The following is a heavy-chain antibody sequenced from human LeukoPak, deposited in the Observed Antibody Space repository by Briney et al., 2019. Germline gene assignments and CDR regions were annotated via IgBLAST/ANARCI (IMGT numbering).Heavy chain of an antibody. D-gene: IGHD3/OR15-3a*01. V-gene: IGHV3-43D*03. Sequence: GGSLRLSCAASGFSFDNYGMNWVRQAPGKGLEWVSFISRDGASTYYIDSVKGRFTISRDNRKNSLHLQMNSLGPEDTALYYCAKGGLNYIDYWGQGTLVTVSS. J-gene: IGHJ4*02. CDR1: GFSFDNYG. CDR3: AKGGLNYIDY. CDR2: ISRDGAST.